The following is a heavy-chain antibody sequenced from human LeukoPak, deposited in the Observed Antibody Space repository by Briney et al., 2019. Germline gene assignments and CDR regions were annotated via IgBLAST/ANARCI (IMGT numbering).Heavy chain of an antibody. CDR2: IYSGGST. V-gene: IGHV3-53*01. J-gene: IGHJ6*04. CDR3: ARDYFHGSGSYSSYYYGMDV. D-gene: IGHD3-10*01. CDR1: GFTVSSNY. Sequence: GGSLRLSCAASGFTVSSNYMSWVRQAPGRGLEWVSVIYSGGSTYYADPVKGRFTISRDNSKNTLYLQMNSLRAEDTAVYYCARDYFHGSGSYSSYYYGMDVWGKGTTVTVSS.